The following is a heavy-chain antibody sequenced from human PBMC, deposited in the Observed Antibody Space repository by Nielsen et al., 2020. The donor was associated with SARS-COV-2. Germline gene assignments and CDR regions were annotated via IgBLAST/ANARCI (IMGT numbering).Heavy chain of an antibody. CDR1: GGSFSGYY. D-gene: IGHD3-16*01. J-gene: IGHJ6*02. V-gene: IGHV4-34*01. CDR3: ARGPRGYYYYGMDV. CDR2: INHSGST. Sequence: SETLSLTCAVYGGSFSGYYWSWIRQPPGKGLEWIGEINHSGSTNYNPSLKSRVTISVDTSKNQFSLKLSSVTAADTAVYYCARGPRGYYYYGMDVWGQGTTVTVSS.